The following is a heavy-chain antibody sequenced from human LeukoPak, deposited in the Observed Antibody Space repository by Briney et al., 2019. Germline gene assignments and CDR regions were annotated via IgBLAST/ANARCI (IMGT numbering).Heavy chain of an antibody. J-gene: IGHJ4*02. CDR1: GGSISSSSFY. Sequence: SKTLSLTCSVSGGSISSSSFYWGWIRQPPWKGLEWIGSIYYSGSTYYNPSLKSRVTISVDTSKNQFSLKLSSVTAADTAVYYCVRQPQEEWNHRYYFDYWGQGTLVTVSS. CDR2: IYYSGST. CDR3: VRQPQEEWNHRYYFDY. V-gene: IGHV4-39*01. D-gene: IGHD1-14*01.